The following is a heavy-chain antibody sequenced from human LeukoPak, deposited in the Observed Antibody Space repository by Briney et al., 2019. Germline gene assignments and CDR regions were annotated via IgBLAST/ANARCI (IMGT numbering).Heavy chain of an antibody. CDR1: GYTFTNYW. V-gene: IGHV5-51*01. CDR2: IFPADSDT. Sequence: GESLKISCKGFGYTFTNYWTGWVRQMPGKGLELMGIIFPADSDTRYSPSFQGQVTISADKSISTAYLQWSSLKASDTAMYYCARHLPATNYSYGSGQPYDYWGQGTLVTVSS. J-gene: IGHJ4*02. D-gene: IGHD5-18*01. CDR3: ARHLPATNYSYGSGQPYDY.